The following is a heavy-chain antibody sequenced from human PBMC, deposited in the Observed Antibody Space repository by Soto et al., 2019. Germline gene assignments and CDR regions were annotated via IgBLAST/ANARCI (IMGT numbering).Heavy chain of an antibody. Sequence: GGSLRLSCAASGFRFSDHYMTWIRQAPGKGLEWVSKISGGGTTMYYADSVKGRFTVSRDNAKNSLYLQMNSLRAEDTAVYYCAGEPFYYASGFWGRGTLVTVSS. D-gene: IGHD3-10*01. CDR1: GFRFSDHY. CDR2: ISGGGTTM. CDR3: AGEPFYYASGF. V-gene: IGHV3-11*01. J-gene: IGHJ4*02.